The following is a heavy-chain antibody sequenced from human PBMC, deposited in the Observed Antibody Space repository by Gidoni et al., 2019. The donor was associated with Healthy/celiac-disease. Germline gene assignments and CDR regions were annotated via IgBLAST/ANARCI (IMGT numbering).Heavy chain of an antibody. Sequence: QLQLQESGPGLVKPSETLSLPCTVSGGSISSSSYYWGWIRQPPGKGLVWIGSIYYSGSTYYNPSLKSRVTISVDTSKNQFSLKLSSVTAADTAVYYCARTPPGKYYYDSSGSAFDIWGQGTMVTVSS. V-gene: IGHV4-39*01. CDR2: IYYSGST. J-gene: IGHJ3*02. CDR3: ARTPPGKYYYDSSGSAFDI. CDR1: GGSISSSSYY. D-gene: IGHD3-22*01.